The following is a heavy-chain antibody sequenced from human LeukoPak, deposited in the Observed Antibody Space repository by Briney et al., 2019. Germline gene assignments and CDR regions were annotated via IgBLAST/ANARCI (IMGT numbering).Heavy chain of an antibody. D-gene: IGHD3-22*01. CDR3: ARAGSYDDNYFDY. CDR2: INHSGST. J-gene: IGHJ4*02. CDR1: GGSFSGYY. V-gene: IGHV4-34*01. Sequence: PSETLSLTCAVYGGSFSGYYWSWIRQPPGKGLEWIGEINHSGSTNYNPSLKSRVTISVDRSKNQFSLKLSSVTAADTAVYYCARAGSYDDNYFDYWGQGTLVTVSS.